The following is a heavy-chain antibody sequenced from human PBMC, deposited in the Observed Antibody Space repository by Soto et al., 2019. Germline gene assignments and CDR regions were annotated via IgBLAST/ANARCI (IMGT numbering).Heavy chain of an antibody. CDR3: ARSRGRTTGWYPMY. J-gene: IGHJ4*02. D-gene: IGHD6-19*01. CDR2: ISHNGST. Sequence: QVQLQQWGAGRLKPSGTLSLTGGVYGGSFGGNYWGWIRRPPGKGLEWIGEISHNGSTNYNPSLKGRVTISEDTSRSQFSLMLTAVTAADTAVYFCARSRGRTTGWYPMYWGQGTQVAVSS. CDR1: GGSFGGNY. V-gene: IGHV4-34*01.